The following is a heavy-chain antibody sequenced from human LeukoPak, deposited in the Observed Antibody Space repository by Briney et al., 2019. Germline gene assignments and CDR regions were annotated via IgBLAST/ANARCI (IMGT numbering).Heavy chain of an antibody. CDR3: AKDNGRWLQFGYWYFDL. Sequence: GGSLRLSCPASGFTVSTYGMTWVRQPPGKGLEWVSTVYSNDDTYYADPVKGRFSISRDKSKNTLYLQMNSLRAEDTAVYYCAKDNGRWLQFGYWYFDLWGRGTLVTVSS. D-gene: IGHD5-24*01. CDR2: VYSNDDT. J-gene: IGHJ2*01. V-gene: IGHV3-53*01. CDR1: GFTVSTYG.